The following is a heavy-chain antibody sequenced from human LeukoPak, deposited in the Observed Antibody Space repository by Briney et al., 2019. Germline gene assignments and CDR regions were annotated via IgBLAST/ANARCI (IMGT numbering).Heavy chain of an antibody. Sequence: PGGSLRLSCAASGFTFSSYGMHWVRQAPGKGLEWVAVIWYDGSNKYYADSVKGRFTISRDNSKNTLYLQMNSLRAEDTAVYYCARDRGDGYNRFDYWGQGTLLTVSS. CDR3: ARDRGDGYNRFDY. V-gene: IGHV3-33*01. CDR1: GFTFSSYG. CDR2: IWYDGSNK. J-gene: IGHJ4*02. D-gene: IGHD5-24*01.